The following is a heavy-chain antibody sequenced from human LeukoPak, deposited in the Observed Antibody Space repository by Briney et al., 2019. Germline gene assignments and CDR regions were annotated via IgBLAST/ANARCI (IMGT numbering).Heavy chain of an antibody. CDR2: IYTSGST. CDR1: GGSISSYY. Sequence: SETLSLTCPVSGGSISSYYWSWIRQPAGKGLEWIGRIYTSGSTNYNPSLKSRVTMSVDTSKNQFSLKLSSVTAADTAVYYCARDLRGYYDSSGSGWFDPWGQGTLVTVSS. V-gene: IGHV4-4*07. D-gene: IGHD3-22*01. J-gene: IGHJ5*02. CDR3: ARDLRGYYDSSGSGWFDP.